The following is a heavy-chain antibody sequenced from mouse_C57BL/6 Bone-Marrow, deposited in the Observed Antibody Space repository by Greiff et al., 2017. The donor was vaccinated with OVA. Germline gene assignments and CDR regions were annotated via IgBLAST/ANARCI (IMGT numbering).Heavy chain of an antibody. J-gene: IGHJ3*01. Sequence: QVQLQQPGAELVKPGASVKLSCKASGYTFTSYWMHWVKQRPGRGLEWLGRIDPNRGGAKYNEKIKSKATLTVDKLCSTDYMQLSSLTSEESAVYDCAREGRTVVARGFAYWGQGTLVTVSA. CDR2: IDPNRGGA. D-gene: IGHD1-1*01. V-gene: IGHV1-72*01. CDR3: AREGRTVVARGFAY. CDR1: GYTFTSYW.